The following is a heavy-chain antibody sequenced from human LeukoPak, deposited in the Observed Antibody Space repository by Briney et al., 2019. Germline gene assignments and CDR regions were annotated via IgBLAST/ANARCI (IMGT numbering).Heavy chain of an antibody. CDR3: AGSSDDYGDY. D-gene: IGHD5-24*01. CDR2: IYHSGST. V-gene: IGHV4-38-2*01. J-gene: IGHJ4*02. Sequence: SETLSLTCAVSGYSISSGYYWGWIRQPPGKGLEWIGSIYHSGSTYYNPSLKSRVTISVDTSKNQFSLKLSSVTAADTAVYYCAGSSDDYGDYWGQGTLVTVSS. CDR1: GYSISSGYY.